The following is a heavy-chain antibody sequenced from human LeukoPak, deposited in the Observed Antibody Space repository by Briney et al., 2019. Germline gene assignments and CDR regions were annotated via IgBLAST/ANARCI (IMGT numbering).Heavy chain of an antibody. V-gene: IGHV1-24*01. J-gene: IGHJ4*02. D-gene: IGHD2-2*01. CDR1: GYTLAELS. Sequence: ASVKVSCKVSGYTLAELSMHWVRQAPGKGLEWMGGFDPEDGETIYAQRFQGRVTITADKSTSTAYMELSSLRSEDTAVYYCASGEGCSSNSCTLDYWGQGTLVTVSS. CDR2: FDPEDGET. CDR3: ASGEGCSSNSCTLDY.